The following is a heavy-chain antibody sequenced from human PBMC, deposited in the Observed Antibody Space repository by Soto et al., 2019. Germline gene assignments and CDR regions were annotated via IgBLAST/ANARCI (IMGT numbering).Heavy chain of an antibody. J-gene: IGHJ6*02. CDR3: ARPRSSSRNYYGMDV. CDR2: IYHSGST. V-gene: IGHV4-4*02. D-gene: IGHD6-13*01. Sequence: ASETLSLTCAVSGDSISSSNWWTWVRQPPEKGLQWIGEIYHSGSTNYNPSLKSRLTISADESISTAYLQWSSLKASDTAMYYCARPRSSSRNYYGMDVWGQGTTVTVSS. CDR1: GDSISSSNW.